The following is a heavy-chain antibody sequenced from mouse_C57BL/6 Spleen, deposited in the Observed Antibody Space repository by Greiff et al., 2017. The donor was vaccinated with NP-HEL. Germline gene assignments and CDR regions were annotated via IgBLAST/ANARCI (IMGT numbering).Heavy chain of an antibody. V-gene: IGHV1-26*01. Sequence: EVQLQQSGPELVKPGASVKISCKASGYTFTDYYMNWVKQSHGKSLEWIGDINPNNGGTSYNQKFKGKATLTVDKSSSTAYMELRSLTSEDSAVYYCARLFWRDLYYFDYWGQGTTLTVSS. CDR3: ARLFWRDLYYFDY. CDR1: GYTFTDYY. CDR2: INPNNGGT. J-gene: IGHJ2*01. D-gene: IGHD3-3*01.